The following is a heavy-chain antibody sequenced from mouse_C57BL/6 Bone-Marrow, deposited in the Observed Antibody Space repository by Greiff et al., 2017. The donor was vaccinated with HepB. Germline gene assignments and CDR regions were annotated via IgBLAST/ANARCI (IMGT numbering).Heavy chain of an antibody. CDR3: ARHADVHYGSRTAWFAY. CDR1: GYTFTSYG. J-gene: IGHJ3*01. V-gene: IGHV1-81*01. D-gene: IGHD1-1*01. Sequence: QVHVKQSGAELARPGASVKLSCKASGYTFTSYGISWVKQRTGQGLEWIGEIYPRSGNTYYNEKFKGKATLTADKSSSTAYMELRSLTSEDSAVYFCARHADVHYGSRTAWFAYWGQGTLVTVSA. CDR2: IYPRSGNT.